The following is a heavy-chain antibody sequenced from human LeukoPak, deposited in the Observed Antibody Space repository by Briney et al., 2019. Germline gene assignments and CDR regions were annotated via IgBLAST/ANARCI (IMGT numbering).Heavy chain of an antibody. CDR2: ISSSSVYI. J-gene: IGHJ4*02. CDR1: GFTFSSYS. D-gene: IGHD3-22*01. V-gene: IGHV3-21*01. CDR3: ARPDYYDSSACDY. Sequence: PGGSLRLSCAASGFTFSSYSMNWVRQAPGKWLEWVSSISSSSVYIYYADSVKGRFTISRDNAKNSLYLQMNSLRAEDTAVYYCARPDYYDSSACDYWGQGTLVTVSS.